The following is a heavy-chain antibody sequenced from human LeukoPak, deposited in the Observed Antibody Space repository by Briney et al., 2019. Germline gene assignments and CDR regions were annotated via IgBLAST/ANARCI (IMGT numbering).Heavy chain of an antibody. D-gene: IGHD3-16*02. Sequence: SETLSLTCTVSGGSISSSSYYWGWIRQPPGKGLEWIGSIYYSGSTYYNPSLKSRVTISVDTSKNQFSLKLSSVTAADTAMYYCARDTRWVIGYYYYGMDVWGQGTTVTVSS. CDR2: IYYSGST. CDR1: GGSISSSSYY. V-gene: IGHV4-39*07. CDR3: ARDTRWVIGYYYYGMDV. J-gene: IGHJ6*02.